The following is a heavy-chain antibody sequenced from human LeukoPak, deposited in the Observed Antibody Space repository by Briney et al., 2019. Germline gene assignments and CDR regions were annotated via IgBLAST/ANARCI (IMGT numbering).Heavy chain of an antibody. V-gene: IGHV3-48*01. CDR2: VSGSSTTI. CDR1: GFTFSSYY. D-gene: IGHD3-3*01. J-gene: IGHJ2*01. Sequence: PGGSLRLSCAASGFTFSSYYMSWVRQAPGKGLEWVSYVSGSSTTIYYSDSVKGRFTVSRDNARNSLYLQMNSLRAEDTAVYYCAKDQAGMRYDFWSGYRTYWYFDLWGRGTLVTVSS. CDR3: AKDQAGMRYDFWSGYRTYWYFDL.